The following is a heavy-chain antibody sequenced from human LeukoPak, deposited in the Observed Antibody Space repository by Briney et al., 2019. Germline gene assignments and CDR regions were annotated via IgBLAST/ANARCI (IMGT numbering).Heavy chain of an antibody. D-gene: IGHD3-3*01. CDR3: ARGGGESYDFWSGTIPLNWFDP. CDR1: GGSFSGYY. V-gene: IGHV4-34*01. J-gene: IGHJ5*02. Sequence: PSETLSLTCAVYGGSFSGYYWSWIRQPPGKGLEWIGEINHSGSTNYNPSLKSRVTKSVDTSKNQFSLKLSSVTDADTAVYYCARGGGESYDFWSGTIPLNWFDPWGQGTLVTVSS. CDR2: INHSGST.